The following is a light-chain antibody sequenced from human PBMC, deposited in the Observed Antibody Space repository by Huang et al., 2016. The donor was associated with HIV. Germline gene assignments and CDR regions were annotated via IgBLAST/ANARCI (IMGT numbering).Light chain of an antibody. CDR3: QHYHDWPPLA. V-gene: IGKV3-15*01. CDR1: QNIRTN. Sequence: EIVMTQSPATLSVSPGERATLSCRASQNIRTNVAWYQQKRGQPPRLLIYGASTRAAGIPASFSGSGSGTEFTLILTSLQSEDFAVYYCQHYHDWPPLAFGGGTKVEIK. CDR2: GAS. J-gene: IGKJ4*01.